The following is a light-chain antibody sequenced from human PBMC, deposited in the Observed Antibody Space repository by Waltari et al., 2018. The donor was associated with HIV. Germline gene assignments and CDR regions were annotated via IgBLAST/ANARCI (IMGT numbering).Light chain of an antibody. J-gene: IGLJ2*01. CDR2: EVS. Sequence: QSALTQPPSASRSPGQSVTITSTGTSSAVGGSKSVSWYQQHPGKAPQVMIYEVSKRPSGVPDRFSGSKSGNTASLTVSGLQAEDEADYYCSSYAGSNNVVFGGGTKLTVL. CDR1: SSAVGGSKS. V-gene: IGLV2-8*01. CDR3: SSYAGSNNVV.